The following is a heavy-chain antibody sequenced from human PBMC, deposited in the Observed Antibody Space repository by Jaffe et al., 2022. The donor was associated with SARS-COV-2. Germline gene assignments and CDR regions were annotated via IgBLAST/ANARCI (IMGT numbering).Heavy chain of an antibody. J-gene: IGHJ4*02. V-gene: IGHV3-7*03. D-gene: IGHD3-10*01. CDR3: ASGNYYGSGSYYFDY. CDR2: IKQDGSEK. Sequence: EVQLVESGGGLVQPGGSLRLSCAASGFTFSSYWMSWVRQAPGKGLEWVANIKQDGSEKYHVDSVKGRFTISRDNTKNSLYLQMNSLRAEDTAVYYCASGNYYGSGSYYFDYWGQGTLVTVSS. CDR1: GFTFSSYW.